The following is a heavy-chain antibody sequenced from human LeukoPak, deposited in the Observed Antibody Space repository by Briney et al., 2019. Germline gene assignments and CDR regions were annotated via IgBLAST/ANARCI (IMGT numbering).Heavy chain of an antibody. Sequence: PSETLSLTCAVYGGSFSGYYWSWIRQPPGKGLEWIGEINHSGSTNYNPSLKSRVTISVDTSKNQFSLKLSSVTAAETAMYYCARIHGSPIYYFDYWGQGTLVTVSS. CDR2: INHSGST. CDR1: GGSFSGYY. J-gene: IGHJ4*02. V-gene: IGHV4-34*01. D-gene: IGHD5-24*01. CDR3: ARIHGSPIYYFDY.